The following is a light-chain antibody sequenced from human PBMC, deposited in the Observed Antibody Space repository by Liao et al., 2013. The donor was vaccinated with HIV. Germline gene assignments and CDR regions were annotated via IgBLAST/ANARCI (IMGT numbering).Light chain of an antibody. J-gene: IGLJ3*02. Sequence: SYDLTQSSSVSVSPGQTASITCSGDKLGDKYVCWYQKKAGQSPLLVIYQDDKRPSGIPERFSGSTSGNTATLTISGTQPVDEAEYYCQAWDSSTGVFGGGTQLTVL. CDR1: KLGDKY. CDR3: QAWDSSTGV. V-gene: IGLV3-1*01. CDR2: QDD.